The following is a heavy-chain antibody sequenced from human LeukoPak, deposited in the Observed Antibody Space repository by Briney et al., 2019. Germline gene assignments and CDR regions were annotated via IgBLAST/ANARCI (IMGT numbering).Heavy chain of an antibody. CDR3: TRDPHDYGDYDAFDI. J-gene: IGHJ3*02. D-gene: IGHD4-17*01. Sequence: SVKVSCKASGGTFSSYAISWVRQAPGQGLEWMGGIIPIFGTANYAQEFQGRVTITADKSTSTAYMELSSLRSEDTAVYYCTRDPHDYGDYDAFDIWGQGTMVTVSS. CDR1: GGTFSSYA. CDR2: IIPIFGTA. V-gene: IGHV1-69*06.